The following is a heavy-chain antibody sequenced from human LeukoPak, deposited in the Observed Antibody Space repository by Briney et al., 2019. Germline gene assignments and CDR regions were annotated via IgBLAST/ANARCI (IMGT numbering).Heavy chain of an antibody. Sequence: PSETLSLTCAVYGGSFSGYYWSWIRQPPGKGLEWIGYIYYSGSTNYNPSLKSRVTISVDTSKNQFSLKLSSVTAADTAVYYCARVGWGYSYGLGYYYYMDVWGKGTTVTVSS. CDR1: GGSFSGYY. CDR3: ARVGWGYSYGLGYYYYMDV. CDR2: IYYSGST. D-gene: IGHD5-18*01. V-gene: IGHV4-59*01. J-gene: IGHJ6*03.